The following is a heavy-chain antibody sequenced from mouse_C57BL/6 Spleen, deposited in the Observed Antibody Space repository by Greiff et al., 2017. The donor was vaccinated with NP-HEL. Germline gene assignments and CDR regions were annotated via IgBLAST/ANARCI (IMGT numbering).Heavy chain of an antibody. D-gene: IGHD2-10*02. CDR3: ARRGYGNSAWFAY. J-gene: IGHJ3*01. CDR2: INPNNGGT. V-gene: IGHV1-26*01. Sequence: VQLQQSGPELVKPGASVKISCKASGYTFTDYYMNWVKQSHGKSLEWIGDINPNNGGTSYNQKFKGKATLTVDKSSSTAYMELRSLTSEDSAVYYCARRGYGNSAWFAYWGQGTLVTVSA. CDR1: GYTFTDYY.